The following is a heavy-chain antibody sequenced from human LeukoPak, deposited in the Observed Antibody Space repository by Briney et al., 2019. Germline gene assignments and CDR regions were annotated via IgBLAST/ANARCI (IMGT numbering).Heavy chain of an antibody. Sequence: GGSLRLSCAASGFTVSSDYMSWVRQAPGKGLEWVAVIYSGGSTYYADSVKGRFTISRDNSKNTLYLQMNSLRAEDTAVYYCAREVSYYDSSGYYAYYFDYWGQGTLVTVSS. CDR3: AREVSYYDSSGYYAYYFDY. J-gene: IGHJ4*02. CDR2: IYSGGST. V-gene: IGHV3-53*01. D-gene: IGHD3-22*01. CDR1: GFTVSSDY.